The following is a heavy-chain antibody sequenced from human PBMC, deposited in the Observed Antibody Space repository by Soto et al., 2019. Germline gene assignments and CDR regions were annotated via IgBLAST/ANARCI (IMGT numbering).Heavy chain of an antibody. Sequence: GGSLRLSCAAPGFSFSVYALHWIRQAPGEGLEWVAVISPNGNTQYYADSVKGRFTISRDTSKSTLSLQMTSLRPEDTAVYYCASGAAFYYDTSRYWGQGTLVTVSS. CDR1: GFSFSVYA. CDR3: ASGAAFYYDTSRY. CDR2: ISPNGNTQ. D-gene: IGHD3-22*01. V-gene: IGHV3-30-3*01. J-gene: IGHJ4*02.